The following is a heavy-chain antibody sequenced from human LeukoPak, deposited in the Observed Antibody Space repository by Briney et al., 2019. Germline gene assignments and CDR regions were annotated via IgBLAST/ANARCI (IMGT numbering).Heavy chain of an antibody. V-gene: IGHV4-59*01. CDR3: AXFRGXAKGDY. J-gene: IGHJ4*02. CDR2: LYYSGSN. Sequence: PSETLSLTCTVSGDSISSYYWSWIRQPPGKGLEWIGYLYYSGSNNYNPSLKSRVTISVDMSKNQFSLKLSSVTAADTAVYYCAXFRGXAKGDYWGQGTLVTVSS. CDR1: GDSISSYY.